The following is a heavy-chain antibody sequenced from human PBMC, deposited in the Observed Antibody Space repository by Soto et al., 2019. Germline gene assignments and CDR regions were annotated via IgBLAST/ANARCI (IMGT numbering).Heavy chain of an antibody. J-gene: IGHJ5*02. D-gene: IGHD6-19*01. CDR3: ARDRVAVRWFDP. CDR1: GYTFTAYL. V-gene: IGHV1-3*01. CDR2: INAGNGYK. Sequence: GASVKVSCKASGYTFTAYLIHWVRQAPGQGLEWMGWINAGNGYKEYAQKFQGRINITRNISATTAYLEVTGLTPEDTAIYYCARDRVAVRWFDPWGQGSLVTVS.